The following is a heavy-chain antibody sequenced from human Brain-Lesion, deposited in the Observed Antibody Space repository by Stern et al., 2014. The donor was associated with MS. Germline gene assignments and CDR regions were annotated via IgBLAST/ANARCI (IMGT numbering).Heavy chain of an antibody. CDR1: GGSVSSTSYA. CDR3: AGEEDIRYCSGGSCTGNWFDP. V-gene: IGHV4-39*02. CDR2: IYYSGNT. D-gene: IGHD2-15*01. J-gene: IGHJ5*02. Sequence: QVQLQESGPGLVKPSETLSLTCTVAGGSVSSTSYAWAWIRQPPGKGLGWIGTIYYSGNTYYSPSPKSRPTLSLDTSQNPFSLQLRSVTAADTAVYYCAGEEDIRYCSGGSCTGNWFDPWGQGTLVTVSS.